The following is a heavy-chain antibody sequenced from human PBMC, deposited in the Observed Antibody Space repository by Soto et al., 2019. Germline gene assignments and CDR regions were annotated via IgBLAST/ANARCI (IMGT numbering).Heavy chain of an antibody. D-gene: IGHD2-8*01. CDR1: DLTFTTYA. V-gene: IGHV3-23*01. CDR2: TWTDEGT. J-gene: IGHJ3*02. CDR3: AKDHFRGNGVFDAFDI. Sequence: EVQLLESGGDLVQPGGSLRLSCAVTDLTFTTYAMSWVRQAPGKGLEWVSTWTDEGTYYADSVKGRFTISRDRSKNTVFLQMDSLRGDDTAVYYCAKDHFRGNGVFDAFDIWGQGTMVTV.